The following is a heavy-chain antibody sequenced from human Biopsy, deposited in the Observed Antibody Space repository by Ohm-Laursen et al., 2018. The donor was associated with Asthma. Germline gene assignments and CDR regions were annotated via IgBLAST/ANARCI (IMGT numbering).Heavy chain of an antibody. CDR1: GYTFINYA. J-gene: IGHJ3*02. V-gene: IGHV1-3*01. CDR2: INAGNGIT. Sequence: AGSVKVSCKASGYTFINYAIHWVRQAPGQRIAWMGWINAGNGITKYSQKFQGRVTISRDTSASTAYMDLSSLRSEDTAVYYYARTYYDFLPGQVNDAFAMWGQGTMVTVSS. D-gene: IGHD3-9*01. CDR3: ARTYYDFLPGQVNDAFAM.